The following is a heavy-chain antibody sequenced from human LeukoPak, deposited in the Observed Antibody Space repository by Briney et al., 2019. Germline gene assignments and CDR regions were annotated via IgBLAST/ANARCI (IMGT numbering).Heavy chain of an antibody. Sequence: GASVNVSCKASGLTLTTSAVLWVRQARAQRLEWIGWIVVGSGNTNYAQQFQKRVTITRDMSTSTGYMELSSLRSEHTAVYYCTTEDYYYDSRGYYNFAYWGQGALVTVSS. V-gene: IGHV1-58*01. J-gene: IGHJ4*02. CDR3: TTEDYYYDSRGYYNFAY. D-gene: IGHD3-22*01. CDR1: GLTLTTSA. CDR2: IVVGSGNT.